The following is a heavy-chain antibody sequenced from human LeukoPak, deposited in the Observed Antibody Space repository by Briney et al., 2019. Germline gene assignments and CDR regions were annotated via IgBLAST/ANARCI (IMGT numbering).Heavy chain of an antibody. CDR2: IYHSGST. Sequence: SETLSLTCTVPGYSISSGYYWGWIRQPPGKGLEWIGSIYHSGSTYYNPSLKSLVTISVDTSKNQFSLKLSSVTAADTAVYYCARLAHYGGNDYWGQGTLVTVSS. J-gene: IGHJ4*02. CDR3: ARLAHYGGNDY. CDR1: GYSISSGYY. V-gene: IGHV4-38-2*02. D-gene: IGHD4-23*01.